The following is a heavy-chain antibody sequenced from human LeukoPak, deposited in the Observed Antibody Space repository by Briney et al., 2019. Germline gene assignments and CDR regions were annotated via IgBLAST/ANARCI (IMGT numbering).Heavy chain of an antibody. CDR1: GFTFSSYE. J-gene: IGHJ4*02. Sequence: GGSLKLSCAASGFTFSSYEMNWVRQAPGKGLEWISYISSCGSTIYYADSVKGRFTISRDNAKNSLYLQMNGLRAEDTAVYYCARDLGYCTNGVCYASYFDYWGQGTLVTVSS. D-gene: IGHD2-8*01. V-gene: IGHV3-48*03. CDR3: ARDLGYCTNGVCYASYFDY. CDR2: ISSCGSTI.